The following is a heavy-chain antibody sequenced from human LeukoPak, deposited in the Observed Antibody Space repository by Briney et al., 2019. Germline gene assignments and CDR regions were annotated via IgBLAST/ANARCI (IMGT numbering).Heavy chain of an antibody. D-gene: IGHD3-10*01. CDR2: ISSSSSYI. CDR3: ARDLLLYFGEVTMAFDY. V-gene: IGHV3-21*01. J-gene: IGHJ4*02. Sequence: GGSLRLSCSASGFTFSSDSMNWVRQAPGKGLEWVSSISSSSSYIYYADSVKGRFTISRDNAKNSLYLQMNSLRAEDTAVYYCARDLLLYFGEVTMAFDYWGLGTLVTVSS. CDR1: GFTFSSDS.